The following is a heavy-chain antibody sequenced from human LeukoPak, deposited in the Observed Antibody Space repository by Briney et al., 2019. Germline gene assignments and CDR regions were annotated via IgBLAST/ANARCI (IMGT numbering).Heavy chain of an antibody. CDR3: ARDPDSTVSSGGPFDV. V-gene: IGHV3-48*01. D-gene: IGHD3-10*01. J-gene: IGHJ3*01. CDR2: ISSGSSTI. CDR1: GFTFSSYG. Sequence: GGSLRLSCAASGFTFSSYGMNWVRQAPGRGLEWVSYISSGSSTIYYADSVKGRFTISRDNAKNSLYLQMNSLRAEDTAVYYCARDPDSTVSSGGPFDVWGQGTMVTVSS.